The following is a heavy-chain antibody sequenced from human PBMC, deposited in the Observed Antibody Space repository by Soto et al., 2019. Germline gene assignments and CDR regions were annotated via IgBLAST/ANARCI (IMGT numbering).Heavy chain of an antibody. CDR1: GGSISSCGYS. CDR2: IYHSGST. D-gene: IGHD3-22*01. V-gene: IGHV4-30-2*01. Sequence: SETLSLTCAVSGGSISSCGYSWSWIRQPPGKGLEWIGYIYHSGSTYYNPSLKSRVTISVDRSKNQFSLKLSSVTAADTAVYYCARGFTTLLYYYYDSSGYPNWFDPWGQGTLVTVSS. J-gene: IGHJ5*02. CDR3: ARGFTTLLYYYYDSSGYPNWFDP.